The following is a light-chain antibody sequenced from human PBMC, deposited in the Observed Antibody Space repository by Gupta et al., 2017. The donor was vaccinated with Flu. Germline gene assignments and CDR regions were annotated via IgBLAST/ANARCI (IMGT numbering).Light chain of an antibody. J-gene: IGLJ2*01. CDR1: SSNIGNNH. V-gene: IGLV1-51*01. CDR3: ATWDSSLSAVV. CDR2: DSN. Sequence: QSLLTQPPSLSAAPVPAVTISCSGSSSNIGNNHVSSYQQLPGTAPKLLIYDSNKRPSRLPARFSGSKSDTSATLDITGLQTGDEADYYCATWDSSLSAVVFGGGTKLTVL.